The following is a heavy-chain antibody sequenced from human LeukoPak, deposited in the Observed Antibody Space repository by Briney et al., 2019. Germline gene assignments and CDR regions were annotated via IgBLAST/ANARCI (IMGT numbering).Heavy chain of an antibody. D-gene: IGHD7-27*01. Sequence: GASVKVSCKASGGTFSSYAISWVRQAPGQGLEWMGGIIPIFGTANYAQKFEGRVTITADESTSTAYMELSSLRSEDTAVYYCARAPWGLRYFDYWGQGTLVTVSS. CDR1: GGTFSSYA. J-gene: IGHJ4*02. V-gene: IGHV1-69*13. CDR3: ARAPWGLRYFDY. CDR2: IIPIFGTA.